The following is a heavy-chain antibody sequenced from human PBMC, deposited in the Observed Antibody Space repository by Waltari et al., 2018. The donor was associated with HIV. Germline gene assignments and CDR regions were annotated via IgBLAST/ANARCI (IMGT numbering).Heavy chain of an antibody. J-gene: IGHJ4*02. CDR3: ASARYDSSGYSEGFDY. CDR1: GFTFSNYG. Sequence: EVQLVESGGGLVKPGGSLRLSCAASGFTFSNYGLNWVRQAPGKGLEWVSFISSSGGYIYYADSLKGRFTISRDNAKNSLYLQMNSLRAEDTAVYYCASARYDSSGYSEGFDYWGQGTLVTVSS. D-gene: IGHD3-22*01. V-gene: IGHV3-21*01. CDR2: ISSSGGYI.